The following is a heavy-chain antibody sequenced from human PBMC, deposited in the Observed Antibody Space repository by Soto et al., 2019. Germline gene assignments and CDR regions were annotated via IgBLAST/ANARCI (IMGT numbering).Heavy chain of an antibody. CDR3: ARDGWGSNWYFDL. CDR1: GVTFKYYG. CDR2: ISYDGKQT. D-gene: IGHD3-16*01. Sequence: GGSLRLSCVAPGVTFKYYGMHWVRQAPGKGLEWVAVISYDGKQTYYADSVKGRFTISKDKSKRTLFLQMNSLRVDDTAVYYCARDGWGSNWYFDLWGRGTLVTVSS. J-gene: IGHJ2*01. V-gene: IGHV3-30*03.